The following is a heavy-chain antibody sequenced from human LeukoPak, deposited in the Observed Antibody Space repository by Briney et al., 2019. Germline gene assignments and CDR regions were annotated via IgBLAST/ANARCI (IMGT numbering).Heavy chain of an antibody. V-gene: IGHV1-24*01. CDR3: ATDMYYYDSSGYRVNWFYP. CDR1: GYTLTELS. D-gene: IGHD3-22*01. J-gene: IGHJ5*02. Sequence: GASVKVSCKVSGYTLTELSMHWVRQAPGKGLEWMGGFDPEDGETIYAQKFQGRVTMTEDTSTDTAYMELSSLRSEDTAVYYCATDMYYYDSSGYRVNWFYPWGQGTLVTVSS. CDR2: FDPEDGET.